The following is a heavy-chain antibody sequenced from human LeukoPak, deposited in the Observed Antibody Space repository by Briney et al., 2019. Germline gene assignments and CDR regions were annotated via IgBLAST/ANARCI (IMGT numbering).Heavy chain of an antibody. D-gene: IGHD3-16*02. CDR1: GFTFSSYG. CDR2: ISSSSSYI. CDR3: ARGRSSVRDV. J-gene: IGHJ6*02. V-gene: IGHV3-21*01. Sequence: AGGSLRLSCAASGFTFSSYGMNWVRQAPGKGLEWVSSISSSSSYIYYADSVKGRFTISRDNAKNSLYLQMNSLRAEDTAVYYCARGRSSVRDVWGQGTTVTVSS.